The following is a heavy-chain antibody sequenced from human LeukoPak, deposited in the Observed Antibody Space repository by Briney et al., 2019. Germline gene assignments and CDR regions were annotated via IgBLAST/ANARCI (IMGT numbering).Heavy chain of an antibody. V-gene: IGHV4-38-2*02. CDR2: VHHSGST. CDR1: GFSISSGYH. Sequence: PSETLSLTCAVSGFSISSGYHWGGGRQPPGQGLGWIGAVHHSGSTYYNPSLKSRVTMSTDTSKSQFSLKLSSVTAADTAVYYCARDRSYFIFDYWGQGTLVTVSS. J-gene: IGHJ4*02. D-gene: IGHD3-10*01. CDR3: ARDRSYFIFDY.